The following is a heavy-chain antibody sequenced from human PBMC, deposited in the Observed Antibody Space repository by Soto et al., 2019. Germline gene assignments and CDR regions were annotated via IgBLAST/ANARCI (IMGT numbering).Heavy chain of an antibody. J-gene: IGHJ6*03. Sequence: ASVKVSCKVSGYTLTELSMHWVRQAPGKGLEWMGGFDPEDGETIYAQKFQVRVTMTEDTSTDTAYMELSSLRSEDTAVYYCATGPVSSSGYYTGGYYYYMDVWGKGTTVTVSS. CDR1: GYTLTELS. D-gene: IGHD3-3*01. CDR2: FDPEDGET. V-gene: IGHV1-24*01. CDR3: ATGPVSSSGYYTGGYYYYMDV.